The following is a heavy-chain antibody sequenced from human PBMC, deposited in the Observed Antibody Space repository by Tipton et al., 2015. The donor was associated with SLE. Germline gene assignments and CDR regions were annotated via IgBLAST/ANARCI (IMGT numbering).Heavy chain of an antibody. CDR2: ISYDGSNK. CDR3: AKGPGSGWYPPDY. J-gene: IGHJ4*02. V-gene: IGHV3-30*18. D-gene: IGHD6-19*01. Sequence: RSLRLSCAASGFTFSSYSMNWVRQAPGKGLEWVAVISYDGSNKYYADSVKGRFTISRDNAKNSLYLQMNSLRAEDTALYYCAKGPGSGWYPPDYWGQGTLVTVSS. CDR1: GFTFSSYS.